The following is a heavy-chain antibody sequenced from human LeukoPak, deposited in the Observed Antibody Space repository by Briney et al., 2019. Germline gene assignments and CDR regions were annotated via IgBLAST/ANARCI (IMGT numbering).Heavy chain of an antibody. CDR1: GGTFSSYA. CDR2: VSPIFGTA. CDR3: ARAHFLTATGHYYYYMPV. Sequence: ASVKVSCKAPGGTFSSYAISWVRQAPGQGREWMGGVSPIFGTANYAQKFQGRVTITADKSTSTAYMELSSLRSEDTAVYYCARAHFLTATGHYYYYMPVWGKAPTVTVSS. V-gene: IGHV1-69*06. J-gene: IGHJ6*03. D-gene: IGHD1/OR15-1a*01.